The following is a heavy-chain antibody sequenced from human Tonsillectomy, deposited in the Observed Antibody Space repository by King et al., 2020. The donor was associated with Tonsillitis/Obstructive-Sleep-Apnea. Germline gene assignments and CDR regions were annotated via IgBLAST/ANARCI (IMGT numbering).Heavy chain of an antibody. J-gene: IGHJ4*02. D-gene: IGHD6-19*01. CDR3: AKAEGGIAVAGSFDY. CDR1: GFTFSDFA. V-gene: IGHV3-23*04. Sequence: VQLVESGGGLIRPGGSLRLSCAASGFTFSDFAMNWVRQAPGKGLEWVSGTSNSGGSTHYADSVKGRFTISRDNSKNSLYLQLNSLRAEDTAVYYCAKAEGGIAVAGSFDYWGQGNLVTVSS. CDR2: TSNSGGST.